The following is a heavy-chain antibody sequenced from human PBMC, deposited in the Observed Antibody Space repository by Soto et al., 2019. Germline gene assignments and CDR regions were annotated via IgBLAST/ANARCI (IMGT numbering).Heavy chain of an antibody. CDR2: INAGNGNT. J-gene: IGHJ6*02. D-gene: IGHD2-8*01. CDR3: ARGVYYYDGMDV. V-gene: IGHV1-3*01. Sequence: ASVKVSCKASGYTFTSCAMHWVRQAPGQRLEWMGWINAGNGNTKYSQKFQGRVTVTRDTSASTAYMELSRLRSEDTAVYYCARGVYYYDGMDVWDQGTTVTVSS. CDR1: GYTFTSCA.